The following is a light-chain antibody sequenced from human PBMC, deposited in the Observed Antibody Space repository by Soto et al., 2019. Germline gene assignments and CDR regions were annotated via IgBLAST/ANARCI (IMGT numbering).Light chain of an antibody. Sequence: QSVLTQPASVSGSPGQSITISCTGTSSDVGSHNLVSWYQQHPGQAPKLMIYEVSKRPLGVSTRFSASKSGNTASLTISGLQAEDEADYYCCSYGGSRAVFGGGTKLTV. J-gene: IGLJ7*01. CDR2: EVS. CDR1: SSDVGSHNL. V-gene: IGLV2-23*02. CDR3: CSYGGSRAV.